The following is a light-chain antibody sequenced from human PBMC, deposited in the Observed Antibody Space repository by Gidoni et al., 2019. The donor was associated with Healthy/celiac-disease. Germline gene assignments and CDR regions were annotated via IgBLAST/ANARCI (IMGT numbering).Light chain of an antibody. CDR2: YAS. V-gene: IGKV3-11*01. CDR3: QKRSNWPPT. CDR1: QSGSSY. J-gene: IGKJ5*01. Sequence: DIVLTQSPATLSLSPGERATLYCRASQSGSSYLAWDQQKTGQAHRLLIYYASNRATGIPARFSGSGSGTDFNLTIISLETEDFAVYYCQKRSNWPPTCGQGTRLEIK.